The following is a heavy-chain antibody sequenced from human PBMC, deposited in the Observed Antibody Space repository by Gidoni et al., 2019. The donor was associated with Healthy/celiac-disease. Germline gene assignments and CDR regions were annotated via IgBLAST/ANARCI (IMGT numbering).Heavy chain of an antibody. CDR3: ARDREWGGWFDP. CDR2: IYYSGST. D-gene: IGHD1-26*01. V-gene: IGHV4-59*01. Sequence: QVQLQESGPGLVKPSETLSLTCTVSGGSISSYYWSWIRQPPGKGLEWIGYIYYSGSTNYNPSLKSRVTISVDTSKNQFSLKLSSVTAADTAVYYCARDREWGGWFDPWGQGTLVTVSS. CDR1: GGSISSYY. J-gene: IGHJ5*02.